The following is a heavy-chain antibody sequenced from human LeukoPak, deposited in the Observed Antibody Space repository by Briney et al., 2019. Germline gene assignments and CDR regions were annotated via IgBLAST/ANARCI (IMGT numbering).Heavy chain of an antibody. D-gene: IGHD4-17*01. J-gene: IGHJ4*02. CDR2: IYYSGST. Sequence: KPSETLSLTCTVSGGSISSYYWSWIRQPPGKGLEWIGYIYYSGSTNYNPSLKSRVTISVDTSKNQFSLRLSSVTAADTAVYYCARSMTTVTTGTGYYFDYWGQGTLVTVSS. V-gene: IGHV4-59*01. CDR3: ARSMTTVTTGTGYYFDY. CDR1: GGSISSYY.